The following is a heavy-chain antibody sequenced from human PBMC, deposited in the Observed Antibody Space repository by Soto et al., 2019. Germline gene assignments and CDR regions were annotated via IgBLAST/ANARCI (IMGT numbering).Heavy chain of an antibody. CDR1: GGSISSSSYY. CDR2: IYYSGST. CDR3: AFRGYSSGRIDY. D-gene: IGHD5-18*01. V-gene: IGHV4-39*01. Sequence: SETLSLTCTVSGGSISSSSYYWGWIRQPPGKGLEWIGSIYYSGSTYYNPSLKSRVTISVETSKNQFSLELSSVTAADTAVYYCAFRGYSSGRIDYGGEGTMVTVYS. J-gene: IGHJ4*02.